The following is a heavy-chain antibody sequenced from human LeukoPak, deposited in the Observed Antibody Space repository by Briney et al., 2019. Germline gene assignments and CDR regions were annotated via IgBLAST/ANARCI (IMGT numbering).Heavy chain of an antibody. D-gene: IGHD3-22*01. CDR2: ISAYNGNT. CDR1: GYTFTSYG. Sequence: ASVKVSCKASGYTFTSYGISWVRQAPGQGLEWMGWISAYNGNTNYAHKLKGRVPMPTHTSTSTAYMELRSLRSDDTAVYYCARGIYDSRGYYPTDWGQGTLVTVSS. J-gene: IGHJ4*02. CDR3: ARGIYDSRGYYPTD. V-gene: IGHV1-18*01.